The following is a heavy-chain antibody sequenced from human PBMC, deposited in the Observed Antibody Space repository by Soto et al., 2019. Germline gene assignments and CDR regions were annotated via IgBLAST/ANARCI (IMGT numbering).Heavy chain of an antibody. CDR2: IIPILGIA. V-gene: IGHV1-69*02. CDR3: ARATDSSGDYYVFDY. CDR1: GGTFSSYT. J-gene: IGHJ4*02. Sequence: QVQLVQSGAEVKKPGSSVKVSCKACGGTFSSYTISWVRQAPGQGLEWMGRIIPILGIANYAQKFQGRVTITADKSTSTAYMELSSLRSEDTAVYYCARATDSSGDYYVFDYWGQGTLVTVSS. D-gene: IGHD3-22*01.